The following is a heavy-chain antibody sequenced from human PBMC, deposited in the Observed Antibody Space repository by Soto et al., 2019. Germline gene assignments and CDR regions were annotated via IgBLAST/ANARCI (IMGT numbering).Heavy chain of an antibody. CDR3: AREALLGPNESGWFGELLYPAGMDV. CDR1: GFTFSSYA. J-gene: IGHJ6*02. Sequence: GGSLRLSCAASGFTFSSYAMHWVRQAPGKGLEWVAVISYDGSNKYYADSVKGRFTISRDNSKNTLYLQMNSLRAEDTAVYYCAREALLGPNESGWFGELLYPAGMDVWGQGTTVTVSS. V-gene: IGHV3-30-3*01. CDR2: ISYDGSNK. D-gene: IGHD3-10*01.